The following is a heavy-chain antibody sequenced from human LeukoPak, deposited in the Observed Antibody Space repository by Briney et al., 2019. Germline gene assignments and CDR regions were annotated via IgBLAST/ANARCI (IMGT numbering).Heavy chain of an antibody. V-gene: IGHV3-43*01. CDR2: IRWDGSNT. CDR3: AKSGNGHARFDS. D-gene: IGHD4-23*01. CDR1: GFTFDDYT. Sequence: GGSLRLSCAASGFTFDDYTMHWVRQAPGKGLEWVSVIRWDGSNTYYVDSVKGRFTISRDNSKNSLYLQMNSLRIEDTALYYCAKSGNGHARFDSWGQGTLVTVSS. J-gene: IGHJ4*02.